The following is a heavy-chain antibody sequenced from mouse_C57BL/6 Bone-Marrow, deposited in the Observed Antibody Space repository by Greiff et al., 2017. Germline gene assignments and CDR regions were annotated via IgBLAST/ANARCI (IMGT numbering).Heavy chain of an antibody. V-gene: IGHV2-4*01. CDR3: AKNGGYYVPFAY. D-gene: IGHD2-3*01. CDR2: IWSGGST. CDR1: GFSLTSYG. Sequence: VQLHESGPGLVQPSQSLSITCTVSGFSLTSYGVHWVRQPPGKGLEWLGVIWSGGSTDYNAAFISRLSISKDNSKSQVFFKMNSLQADDTAIYYCAKNGGYYVPFAYWGQGTLVTVSA. J-gene: IGHJ3*01.